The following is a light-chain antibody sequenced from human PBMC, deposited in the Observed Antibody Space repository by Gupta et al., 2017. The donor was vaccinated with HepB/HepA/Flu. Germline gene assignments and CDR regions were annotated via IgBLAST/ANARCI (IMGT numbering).Light chain of an antibody. V-gene: IGLV2-18*02. CDR3: SSYRSSTTPVV. CDR1: SSDVVNYNR. Sequence: QSALTQPPSASGSPGQSVTIPCTGTSSDVVNYNRVSWYQQPPGTAPRLMIYEVKNRPSGVPDRFSGSKSGNTASLTISGLQAEDEADYYCSSYRSSTTPVVFGGGTKLTVL. J-gene: IGLJ2*01. CDR2: EVK.